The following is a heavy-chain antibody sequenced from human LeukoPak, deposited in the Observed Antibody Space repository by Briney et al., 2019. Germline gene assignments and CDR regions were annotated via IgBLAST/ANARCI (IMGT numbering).Heavy chain of an antibody. CDR3: AKDHTTYLDAFDI. CDR1: GFTSSSYA. V-gene: IGHV3-23*01. J-gene: IGHJ3*02. Sequence: PGGSLRLSCAAYGFTSSSYAMSWVRQAPGKELEWVSAISGSGGSTYYADSVKGRFTISRDNSKNTLYLQMNSLRAEDTAVYYCAKDHTTYLDAFDIWGQGTTVTVSS. CDR2: ISGSGGST. D-gene: IGHD1-1*01.